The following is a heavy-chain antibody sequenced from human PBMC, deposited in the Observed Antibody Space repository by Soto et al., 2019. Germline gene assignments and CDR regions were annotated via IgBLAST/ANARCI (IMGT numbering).Heavy chain of an antibody. J-gene: IGHJ3*02. V-gene: IGHV1-3*01. CDR1: GYTFTSYA. CDR2: INAGNGNT. Sequence: ASVKVSCKASGYTFTSYAMHWVRQAPGQRLEWMGWINAGNGNTKYSQKFQGRVTITRDTSASTAYMELSSLRSEDTAVYYCARERGAARPGPIRAFDIWGQGTMVTVSS. CDR3: ARERGAARPGPIRAFDI. D-gene: IGHD6-6*01.